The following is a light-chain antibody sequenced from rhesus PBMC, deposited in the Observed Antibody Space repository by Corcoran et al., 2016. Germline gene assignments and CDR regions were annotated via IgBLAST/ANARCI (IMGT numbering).Light chain of an antibody. V-gene: IGKV3-35*02. CDR3: QKYNDWPYS. CDR2: YES. CDR1: QNVGST. Sequence: ETVMMQSPATLSLFPGERATLSCRASQNVGSTLAWFQQKPGQAPRLLIYYESPRATGIPDRFSATGSGTEFNRTISSLDPEDAGVYYCQKYNDWPYSFGQGTKVEIK. J-gene: IGKJ2*01.